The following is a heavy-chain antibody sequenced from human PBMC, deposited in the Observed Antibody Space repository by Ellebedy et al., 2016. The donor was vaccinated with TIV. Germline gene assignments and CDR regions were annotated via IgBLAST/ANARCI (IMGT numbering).Heavy chain of an antibody. J-gene: IGHJ4*02. Sequence: ASVKVSCKASGYTFTGYYMHWVRQAPGQGLEWMGWINTNRGGTTYAQKFQDRVTMTKDTSISTAYMELSRLRSDDTAVYYCAKDYSRSTDFDYWGQGTLVTVSS. V-gene: IGHV1-2*02. CDR2: INTNRGGT. D-gene: IGHD6-6*01. CDR3: AKDYSRSTDFDY. CDR1: GYTFTGYY.